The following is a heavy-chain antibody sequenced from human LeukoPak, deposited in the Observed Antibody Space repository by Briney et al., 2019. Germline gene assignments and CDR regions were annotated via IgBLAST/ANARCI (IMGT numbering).Heavy chain of an antibody. CDR2: ISYDGSNK. Sequence: GGSLRLSCAASGFTFSDYYMTWIRQAPGKGLEWVAVISYDGSNKYYADSVKGRFTISRDNSKNTLYLQMNSLRAEDTAVYYCARASSPDYYGSGSTYNPYNWFDPWGQGTLVTVSS. CDR1: GFTFSDYY. CDR3: ARASSPDYYGSGSTYNPYNWFDP. D-gene: IGHD3-10*01. V-gene: IGHV3-30*03. J-gene: IGHJ5*02.